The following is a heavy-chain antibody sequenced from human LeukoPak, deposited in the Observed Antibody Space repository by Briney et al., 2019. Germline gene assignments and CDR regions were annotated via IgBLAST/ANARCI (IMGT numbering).Heavy chain of an antibody. CDR1: GGSIRTYY. Sequence: SETLSLTCTVSGGSIRTYYWSWIRQPPGKGLEWLGYIYPGGSVNYIPSLESRVSISVDTSKNQFSLKLFSVTAADAAVYYCARYNGPNYYTYYMDVWGLGTTVTVSS. V-gene: IGHV4-4*09. CDR2: IYPGGSV. J-gene: IGHJ6*03. CDR3: ARYNGPNYYTYYMDV. D-gene: IGHD2-8*01.